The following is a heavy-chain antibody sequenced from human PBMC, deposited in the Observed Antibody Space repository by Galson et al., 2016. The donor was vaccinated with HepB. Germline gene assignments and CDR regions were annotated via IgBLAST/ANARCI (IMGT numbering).Heavy chain of an antibody. CDR2: IRRSSSLI. CDR3: VREGGYCYGDSCRYFDL. Sequence: SLRLSCAASGFVFGSYSMNWVRQAPGKGLEWISSIRRSSSLIYYADSVTGRFTIFRDNAKRSLYLQMNSLRVEDTAVYYCVREGGYCYGDSCRYFDLWGRGTVVTVSS. D-gene: IGHD2-15*01. CDR1: GFVFGSYS. J-gene: IGHJ2*01. V-gene: IGHV3-21*01.